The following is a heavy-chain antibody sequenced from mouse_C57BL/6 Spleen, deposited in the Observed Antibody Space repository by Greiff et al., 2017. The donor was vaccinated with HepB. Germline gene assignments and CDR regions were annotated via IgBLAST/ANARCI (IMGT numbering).Heavy chain of an antibody. CDR2: IDPANGNT. V-gene: IGHV14-3*01. Sequence: VQLKESVAELVRPGASVKLSCTASGFNIKNTYMHWVKQRPEQGLEWIGRIDPANGNTKYAPKFQGKATITADTSSNTAYLQLSSLTSEDTAIYYCARGIYYDYEGGAMDYWGQGTSVTVSS. CDR1: GFNIKNTY. CDR3: ARGIYYDYEGGAMDY. J-gene: IGHJ4*01. D-gene: IGHD2-4*01.